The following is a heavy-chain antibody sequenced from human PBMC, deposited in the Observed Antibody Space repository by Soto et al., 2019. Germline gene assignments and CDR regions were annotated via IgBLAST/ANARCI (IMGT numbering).Heavy chain of an antibody. CDR3: ARVGRDHYYHYVMDV. CDR2: TYYRSKWYN. Sequence: QTLDLTCAISGAGVSSNSAAWDCIMQSPSRGLEWLGRTYYRSKWYNDYALSVKSRITVNPDSSKNLFSVQVNSVSLEDTAVYYCARVGRDHYYHYVMDVWRQGSTVTFS. CDR1: GAGVSSNSAA. J-gene: IGHJ6*02. V-gene: IGHV6-1*01.